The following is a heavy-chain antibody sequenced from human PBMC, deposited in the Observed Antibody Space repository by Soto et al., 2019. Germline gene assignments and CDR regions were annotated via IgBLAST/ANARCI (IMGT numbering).Heavy chain of an antibody. Sequence: ASVKVSCKASGYTFTSYYMHWVRQAPGQGLEWMGIINPSGGSTSYAQKFQGRVTMTRDTSTSTVYMELSSLRSEDTAVYYCARYRSDFGVVAHRVSRWFDPWGQGTLVTVS. CDR3: ARYRSDFGVVAHRVSRWFDP. CDR1: GYTFTSYY. D-gene: IGHD3-3*01. V-gene: IGHV1-46*01. J-gene: IGHJ5*02. CDR2: INPSGGST.